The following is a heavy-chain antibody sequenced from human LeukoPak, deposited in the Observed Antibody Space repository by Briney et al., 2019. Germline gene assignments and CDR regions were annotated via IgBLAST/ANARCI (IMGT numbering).Heavy chain of an antibody. CDR1: GGSISSYY. J-gene: IGHJ4*02. CDR3: ARDRDYYDSSGPDY. V-gene: IGHV4-59*12. D-gene: IGHD3-22*01. Sequence: SETLSLTCTVSGGSISSYYWSWIRQPPGKGLEWIGYIYHSGSTYYNPSLKSRVTISVDRSKNQFSLKLSSVTAADTAVYYCARDRDYYDSSGPDYWGQGTLVTVSS. CDR2: IYHSGST.